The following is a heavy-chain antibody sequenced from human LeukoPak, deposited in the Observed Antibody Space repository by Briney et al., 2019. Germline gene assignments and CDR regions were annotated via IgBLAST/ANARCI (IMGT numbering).Heavy chain of an antibody. Sequence: PGGSLRLSCAASGFTFTSYSMNWVRQAPGKGLEWVSTISGGGGSTYYADSVKGRFTISRDNSKNTLYLQVNSLRAEDTAVYYCARDGYYYGSGSLREYYFDYWGQGTLVTVSS. J-gene: IGHJ4*02. CDR1: GFTFTSYS. CDR2: ISGGGGST. CDR3: ARDGYYYGSGSLREYYFDY. V-gene: IGHV3-23*01. D-gene: IGHD3-10*01.